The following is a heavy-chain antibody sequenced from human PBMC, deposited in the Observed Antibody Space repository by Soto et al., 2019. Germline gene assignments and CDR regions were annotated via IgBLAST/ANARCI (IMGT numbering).Heavy chain of an antibody. D-gene: IGHD3-3*01. V-gene: IGHV3-23*01. Sequence: GGSLRLSCAASGFTFSSYAMSWVRQAPGKGLEWVSAISGSGGSTYYADPVKGRFTISRDNSKNTLYLQMNSLRAEDTAVYYCAKDQTYYDFWSGYYSAADYYYYYMDVWGKGTTVTVSS. CDR2: ISGSGGST. CDR1: GFTFSSYA. J-gene: IGHJ6*03. CDR3: AKDQTYYDFWSGYYSAADYYYYYMDV.